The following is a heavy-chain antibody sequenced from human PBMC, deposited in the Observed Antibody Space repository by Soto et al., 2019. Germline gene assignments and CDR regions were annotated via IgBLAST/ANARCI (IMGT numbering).Heavy chain of an antibody. CDR1: GGSMISSSYY. V-gene: IGHV4-39*05. Sequence: PETPSLTCTFSGGSMISSSYYWCLIRQPPGPGLEWIGSIYYSGSTYYNPSLKSRVTISVDTSKNQFSLKLSSVTASDKAVDDGPNLHMGPDARYIPYWPLGTLV. CDR2: IYYSGST. CDR3: PNLHMGPDARYIPY. J-gene: IGHJ1*01. D-gene: IGHD1-1*01.